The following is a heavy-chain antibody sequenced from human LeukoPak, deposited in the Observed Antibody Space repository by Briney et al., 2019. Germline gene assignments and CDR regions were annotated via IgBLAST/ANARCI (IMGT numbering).Heavy chain of an antibody. J-gene: IGHJ4*02. CDR2: INWNGGST. CDR3: ARAQTYGDSRLLLDY. Sequence: GGSLRLSCAASGFTFTNNFMSWVRQAPGKGLEWVSGINWNGGSTGYADSVEGRFTIFRDNAKNSQYLQMNSLRVEDTALYYCARAQTYGDSRLLLDYWGQGTLVTVSS. D-gene: IGHD4-17*01. V-gene: IGHV3-20*04. CDR1: GFTFTNNF.